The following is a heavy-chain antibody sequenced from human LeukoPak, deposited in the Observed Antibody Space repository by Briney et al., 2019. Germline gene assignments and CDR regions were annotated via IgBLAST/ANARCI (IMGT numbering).Heavy chain of an antibody. V-gene: IGHV1-18*01. CDR3: ARSEAAYSSSGYVY. CDR2: VSAYNGNT. CDR1: GYTFTSYG. D-gene: IGHD6-13*01. J-gene: IGHJ4*02. Sequence: ASVKLSCKASGYTFTSYGISWVRQAPGQGLEWMGWVSAYNGNTNYEQKLQGRVTMTTDTSTSTAYMELRSLRSDDTAVYYCARSEAAYSSSGYVYWGQGTLVTVSS.